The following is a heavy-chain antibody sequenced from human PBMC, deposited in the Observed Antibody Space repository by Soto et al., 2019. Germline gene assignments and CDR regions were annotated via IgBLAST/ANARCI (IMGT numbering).Heavy chain of an antibody. CDR2: IYHTGRT. V-gene: IGHV4-4*02. CDR3: ARVPYYYGSGDKGGFDP. Sequence: QVQLQESGPGLVKPSGTLSLTCAVSGGSLSSTHWWSWVRQPPRKGLEWIWDIYHTGRTNHNPSLRTRVTISVDKSYNQFSLNLRSVTAADTAVYYCARVPYYYGSGDKGGFDPWGQGTLVIVSS. J-gene: IGHJ5*02. CDR1: GGSLSSTHW. D-gene: IGHD3-10*01.